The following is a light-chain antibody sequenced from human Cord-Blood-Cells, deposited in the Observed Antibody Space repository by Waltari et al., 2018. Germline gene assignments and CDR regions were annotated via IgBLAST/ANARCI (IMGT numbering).Light chain of an antibody. Sequence: DIQMTQSPSSLSASVGDRVTITCRASQSISSYLNWYQQKPGKAPKLLIYAASSLQSGVPSRFSGSGSGTDFTLTISSLQPEDFATYYGQQSYSTPRLTFGQGTKVEIK. CDR1: QSISSY. CDR3: QQSYSTPRLT. CDR2: AAS. J-gene: IGKJ1*01. V-gene: IGKV1-39*01.